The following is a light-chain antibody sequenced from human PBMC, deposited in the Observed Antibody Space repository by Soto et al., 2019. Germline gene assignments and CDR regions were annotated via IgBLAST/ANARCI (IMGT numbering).Light chain of an antibody. J-gene: IGLJ2*01. CDR1: SSYVGGYNF. V-gene: IGLV2-14*01. CDR2: DVN. CDR3: SSYTSTTLL. Sequence: QSALTQPASVSGSPGQSITISCTGVSSYVGGYNFVSWYQQYPGKAPRLMIFDVNNRPSGVSDRFSGSKSGNTASLTISGLQPEDEGDYYCSSYTSTTLLFGGGTKVTVL.